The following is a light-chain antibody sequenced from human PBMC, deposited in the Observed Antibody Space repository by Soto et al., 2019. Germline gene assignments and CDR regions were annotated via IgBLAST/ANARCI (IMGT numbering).Light chain of an antibody. CDR3: QQYNNWPLT. CDR2: GAS. V-gene: IGKV3-15*01. Sequence: EIVMTQSPATLSVSPGDRATLSCRASQSVSSNLAWYQQKPGQAPRLLIYGASTRATGISARFSGSGSGTEFTLTISSLQSEDVAVYYCQQYNNWPLTFGGGTKVEIK. CDR1: QSVSSN. J-gene: IGKJ4*01.